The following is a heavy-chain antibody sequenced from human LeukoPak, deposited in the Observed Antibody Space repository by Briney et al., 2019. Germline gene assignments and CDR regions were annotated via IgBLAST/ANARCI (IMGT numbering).Heavy chain of an antibody. Sequence: SETLSLTCTVSGYSISSGYYWGWIRPPPGKGLEWSGSIYHSGSTYYNPSLKSRVTISVDTSKNQFSLKLSSVTAADTAVYYCARWQRTGGLYWGQGTLVTVSS. V-gene: IGHV4-38-2*02. CDR3: ARWQRTGGLY. J-gene: IGHJ4*02. D-gene: IGHD1-1*01. CDR1: GYSISSGYY. CDR2: IYHSGST.